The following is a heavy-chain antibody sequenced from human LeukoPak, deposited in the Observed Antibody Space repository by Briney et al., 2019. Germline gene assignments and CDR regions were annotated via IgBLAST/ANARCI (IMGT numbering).Heavy chain of an antibody. CDR1: GFNFRNAW. CDR3: ARVTTVIPNYYYYGMDV. CDR2: IRSDSDGGVT. D-gene: IGHD4-17*01. J-gene: IGHJ6*02. V-gene: IGHV3-15*01. Sequence: GGSLRLSCTASGFNFRNAWMCWVRQAPGKGLEWVGLIRSDSDGGVTQYGTPVKGRFTISRDDSKDTVYLQMNSLRAEDTAVYYCARVTTVIPNYYYYGMDVWGQGTTVTVSS.